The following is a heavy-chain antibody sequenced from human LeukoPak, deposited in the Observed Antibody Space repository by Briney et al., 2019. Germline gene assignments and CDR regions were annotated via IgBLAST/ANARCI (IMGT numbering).Heavy chain of an antibody. CDR2: IYYSGST. CDR3: ARTTLFYDSSGYYPPDAFDI. V-gene: IGHV4-59*01. D-gene: IGHD3-22*01. J-gene: IGHJ3*02. CDR1: GGSISSYY. Sequence: SETLSLTCTVSGGSISSYYWSWIRQPPGKGLEWIRYIYYSGSTNYNPSLKSRVTISVDTSKNQFSLKLSSVTAADTAVYYCARTTLFYDSSGYYPPDAFDIWGQGTMVTISS.